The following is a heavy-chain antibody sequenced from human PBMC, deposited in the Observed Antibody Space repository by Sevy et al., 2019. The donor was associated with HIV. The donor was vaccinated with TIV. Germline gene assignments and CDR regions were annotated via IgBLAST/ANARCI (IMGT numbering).Heavy chain of an antibody. D-gene: IGHD1-26*01. Sequence: SETLSLTCTVSGASITSPYWNWIRQPPGKGLEWIANTYYNGHINYNPSLKSRVTLSLDTSKNQFSLRRSSVTAADTAMYYCAGENAWGRGYSWGQGTLVTVSS. J-gene: IGHJ4*02. CDR3: AGENAWGRGYS. CDR2: TYYNGHI. CDR1: GASITSPY. V-gene: IGHV4-59*08.